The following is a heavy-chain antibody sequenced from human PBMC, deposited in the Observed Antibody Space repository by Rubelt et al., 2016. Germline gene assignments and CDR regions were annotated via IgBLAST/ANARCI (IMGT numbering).Heavy chain of an antibody. CDR3: AREGETYYIFDY. Sequence: NYAQKLQGRLTITADESTSTAYMELSSLRSEDTAVYYCAREGETYYIFDYWGQGTLVTVSS. D-gene: IGHD1-26*01. V-gene: IGHV1-69*01. J-gene: IGHJ4*02.